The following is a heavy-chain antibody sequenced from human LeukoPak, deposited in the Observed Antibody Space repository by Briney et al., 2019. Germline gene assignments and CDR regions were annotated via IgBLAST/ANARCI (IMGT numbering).Heavy chain of an antibody. D-gene: IGHD3-3*01. Sequence: ASVKVSCKASGYTFTSYDINWVRQATGQGLEWMGWMNPNSGNTGYAQKFQGRVTMTRNTSISTAYTELSSLRSEDTAVYYCARGLSRRFLEWSYLMDVWGQGTTVTVSS. CDR2: MNPNSGNT. J-gene: IGHJ6*02. CDR3: ARGLSRRFLEWSYLMDV. CDR1: GYTFTSYD. V-gene: IGHV1-8*01.